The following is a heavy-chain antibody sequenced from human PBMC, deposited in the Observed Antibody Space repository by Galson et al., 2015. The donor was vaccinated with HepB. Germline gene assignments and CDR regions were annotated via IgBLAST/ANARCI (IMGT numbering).Heavy chain of an antibody. Sequence: SLRLSCAASGFTFSSYAMHWVRQAPGKGLEYVSAISSNGGYTYYGDSVKGRFTISRDKSKKTLYLQMSSLRAEDTAVYYCAGVGWGYSYDNSGYNNWFDPWGQGTLVTVSS. J-gene: IGHJ5*02. CDR3: AGVGWGYSYDNSGYNNWFDP. CDR2: ISSNGGYT. D-gene: IGHD3-22*01. CDR1: GFTFSSYA. V-gene: IGHV3-64D*06.